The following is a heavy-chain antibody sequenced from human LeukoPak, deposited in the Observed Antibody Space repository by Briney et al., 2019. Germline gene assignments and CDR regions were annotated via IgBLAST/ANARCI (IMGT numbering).Heavy chain of an antibody. J-gene: IGHJ4*02. D-gene: IGHD2-2*01. CDR2: ISSNGGSI. Sequence: GGSLRLSCSASGFTFSSYAMHWVRQAPGKGLEYVSAISSNGGSIYYADSVKGRFTISRDNSKNTPYLQMSSLRAEDTAVHYCVKSQGFRRFHSTNFDYWGQGTLVTVSS. CDR1: GFTFSSYA. CDR3: VKSQGFRRFHSTNFDY. V-gene: IGHV3-64D*06.